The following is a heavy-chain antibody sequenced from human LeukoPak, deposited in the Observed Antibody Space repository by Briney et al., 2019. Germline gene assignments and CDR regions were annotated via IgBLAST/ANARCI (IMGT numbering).Heavy chain of an antibody. J-gene: IGHJ4*02. V-gene: IGHV3-21*01. CDR1: GFTFSRHT. D-gene: IGHD3-22*01. CDR2: ISRSSAYI. CDR3: SRDPDDTSGYYPDY. Sequence: GGSLRLSCAASGFTFSRHTMNWVRQAPGKGLEWVSSISRSSAYIYYADSVKGRFTISRDNAKNSLYVQMNSLRAEDTAVYYCSRDPDDTSGYYPDYWGLGTLVTVSS.